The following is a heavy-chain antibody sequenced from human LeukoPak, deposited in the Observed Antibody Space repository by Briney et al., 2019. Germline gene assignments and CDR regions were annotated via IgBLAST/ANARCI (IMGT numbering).Heavy chain of an antibody. CDR3: AKDLPKYYDFWSGYSSPPYYGMDV. CDR1: GFTFSSYA. D-gene: IGHD3-3*01. CDR2: ISGSGGST. J-gene: IGHJ6*02. Sequence: PGGSLRLSCAASGFTFSSYAMSWVRQAPGKGLEWVSAISGSGGSTYYADSVKGRFTISRDNSKNTLYLQMNSLRAEDTAVYYCAKDLPKYYDFWSGYSSPPYYGMDVWGQGTTVTVSS. V-gene: IGHV3-23*01.